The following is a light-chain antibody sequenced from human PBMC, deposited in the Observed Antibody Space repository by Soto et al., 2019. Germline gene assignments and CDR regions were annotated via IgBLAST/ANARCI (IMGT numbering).Light chain of an antibody. CDR2: GAS. J-gene: IGKJ5*01. CDR3: QPYNNWPPIT. Sequence: EIVMTQSQATLSVSPGERATLSCRASQSVSSNLAWYQQKPGQAPRLLIYGASTRATGIPARFSGSGSGTEFTLTISSLQSEDFAVYYCQPYNNWPPITSSEVTRLEN. CDR1: QSVSSN. V-gene: IGKV3-15*01.